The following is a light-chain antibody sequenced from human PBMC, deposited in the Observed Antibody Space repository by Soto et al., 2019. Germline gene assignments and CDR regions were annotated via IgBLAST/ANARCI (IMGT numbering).Light chain of an antibody. V-gene: IGLV7-46*01. J-gene: IGLJ2*01. CDR3: LLAYTGARV. CDR1: TGAVTSSHF. CDR2: NTN. Sequence: QAVVTQEPSLTVSPGGTVTLTCGYSTGAVTSSHFCYWIQQKPGQAPRTLIYNTNNKHSWTPARFSASLLGGKAALTLSGAQPEDEADYYCLLAYTGARVFGGGTKLTVL.